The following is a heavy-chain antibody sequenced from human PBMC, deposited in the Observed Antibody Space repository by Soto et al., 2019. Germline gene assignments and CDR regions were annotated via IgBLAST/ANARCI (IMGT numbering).Heavy chain of an antibody. CDR1: GGSISSSSYY. Sequence: SETLSLTCTVSGGSISSSSYYWGWIRQPPGKGLEWIGSIYYSGSTYYNPSLKSRVTISVDTSKNQFSLQQSSVTAADTAVYYCARDWYYYDSSGYYFDYWGQGTLVTVSS. CDR3: ARDWYYYDSSGYYFDY. CDR2: IYYSGST. J-gene: IGHJ4*02. V-gene: IGHV4-39*07. D-gene: IGHD3-22*01.